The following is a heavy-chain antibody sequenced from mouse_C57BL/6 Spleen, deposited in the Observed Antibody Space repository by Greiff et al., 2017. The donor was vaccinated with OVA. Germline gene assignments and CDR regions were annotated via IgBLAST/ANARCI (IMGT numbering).Heavy chain of an antibody. CDR1: GFTFSDYG. CDR3: ARWTGFDY. J-gene: IGHJ2*01. V-gene: IGHV5-17*01. D-gene: IGHD4-1*01. Sequence: EVQVVESGGGLVKPGGSLKLSCAASGFTFSDYGMHWVRQAPEKGLEWVAYISSGSSTIYYADTVKGRFTISRDNAKNTLFLQMTSLRSEDTAMYYCARWTGFDYWGQGTTLTVSS. CDR2: ISSGSSTI.